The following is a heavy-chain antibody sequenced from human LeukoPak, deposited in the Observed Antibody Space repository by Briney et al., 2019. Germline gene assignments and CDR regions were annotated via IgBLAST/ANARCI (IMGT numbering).Heavy chain of an antibody. CDR2: IYHSGST. V-gene: IGHV4-38-2*02. Sequence: SETLSLTCTVSGYSISSGYYWGWIRQPPGKGLEWIGSIYHSGSTYYNPSLKSRVTISVDTSKNQFSLKLSSVTAADTAVYYCARGFYSSGWYPYFDYWGQGTLVTVSS. J-gene: IGHJ4*02. CDR1: GYSISSGYY. D-gene: IGHD6-19*01. CDR3: ARGFYSSGWYPYFDY.